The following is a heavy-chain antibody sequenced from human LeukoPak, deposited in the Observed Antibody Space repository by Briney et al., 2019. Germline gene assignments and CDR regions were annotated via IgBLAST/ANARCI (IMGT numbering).Heavy chain of an antibody. Sequence: GASVKVSCKSSGYTFTSYGISWVRQAPGKGVEGRGWISAYNGKVNYAQKLQGRVTMTTDTSTSTAYIELRSLRSDDTAVYYCARETTPRYDSSRYRPPLFDYWGQGTLVTVSS. D-gene: IGHD3-22*01. CDR2: ISAYNGKV. J-gene: IGHJ4*02. CDR3: ARETTPRYDSSRYRPPLFDY. CDR1: GYTFTSYG. V-gene: IGHV1-18*01.